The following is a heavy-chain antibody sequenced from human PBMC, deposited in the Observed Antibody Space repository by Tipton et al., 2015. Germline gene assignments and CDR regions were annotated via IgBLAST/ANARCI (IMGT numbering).Heavy chain of an antibody. D-gene: IGHD3-3*02. CDR3: AKDKDVRSRDRIFGLVGDY. CDR1: GFTFSSHG. Sequence: QVQLVQSGGGVVQPGGSLRLSCAASGFTFSSHGMHWVRQAPGKGLEWVAFTRYDGSDKYADSVKGRFTISRDNSQNTLFLQMNSLRPEDTGVYYCAKDKDVRSRDRIFGLVGDYWGQGTLVTVSS. J-gene: IGHJ4*02. CDR2: TRYDGSDK. V-gene: IGHV3-30*02.